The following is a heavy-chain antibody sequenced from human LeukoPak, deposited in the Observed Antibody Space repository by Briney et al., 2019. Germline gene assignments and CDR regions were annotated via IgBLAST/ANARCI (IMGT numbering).Heavy chain of an antibody. CDR2: LGYDGHNK. D-gene: IGHD1-1*01. CDR3: AKNGPRTHLFYMDV. CDR1: GFTFDDYA. J-gene: IGHJ6*03. V-gene: IGHV3-30*02. Sequence: PGGSLRLSCAASGFTFDDYAMHWVRQAPGKGLEWVAFLGYDGHNKFYGESVKGRFTISRDNSKNTLYLQMNSLRAEDTAVYYCAKNGPRTHLFYMDVWGKGTTVTISS.